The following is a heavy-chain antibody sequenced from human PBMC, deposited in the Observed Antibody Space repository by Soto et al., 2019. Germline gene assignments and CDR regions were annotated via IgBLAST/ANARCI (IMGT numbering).Heavy chain of an antibody. CDR1: GGSISSGGYY. V-gene: IGHV4-31*03. J-gene: IGHJ4*02. CDR2: IYYSGST. D-gene: IGHD2-8*01. Sequence: SETLSLTCTVPGGSISSGGYYWSWIRQHPGKGLEWIGYIYYSGSTYYNPSLKSRATISVDTSKNQFSLKLSSVTAADTAVYYCARVRRDIVLIVHAIHFDFSSQRTLVIVSS. CDR3: ARVRRDIVLIVHAIHFDF.